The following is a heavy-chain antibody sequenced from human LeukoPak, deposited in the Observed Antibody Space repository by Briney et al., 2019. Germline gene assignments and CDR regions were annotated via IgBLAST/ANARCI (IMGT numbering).Heavy chain of an antibody. CDR1: GGSITTGGHY. Sequence: SEPLTLTCTVSGGSITTGGHYWGWIRQPPGKGLEWIGYIYYSGSTNYNPSLKSRVTISVDTSKNQFSLKLSSVTAADTAVYYCARGISGYSSGWYSLGQGFDYWGQGTLVTVSS. J-gene: IGHJ4*02. CDR2: IYYSGST. D-gene: IGHD6-19*01. V-gene: IGHV4-61*08. CDR3: ARGISGYSSGWYSLGQGFDY.